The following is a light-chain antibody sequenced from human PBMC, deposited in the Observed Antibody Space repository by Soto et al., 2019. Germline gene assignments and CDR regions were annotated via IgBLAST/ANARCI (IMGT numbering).Light chain of an antibody. V-gene: IGKV3-15*01. Sequence: EIVMTQSPATLSVSPGERATLSCRASQSVSSNLAWYQHKPGQAPRPLIYGASTRATGIPARFSGSGSGTEFTLTISGLQSEDFAVYYCQQYNNWPWWTFGQGTKLEIK. CDR2: GAS. CDR3: QQYNNWPWWT. CDR1: QSVSSN. J-gene: IGKJ2*02.